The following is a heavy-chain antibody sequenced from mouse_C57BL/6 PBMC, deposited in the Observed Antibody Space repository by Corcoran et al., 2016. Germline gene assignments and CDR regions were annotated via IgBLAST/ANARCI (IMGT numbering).Heavy chain of an antibody. V-gene: IGHV14-3*01. CDR1: GFNIKNTY. CDR3: ATPITTVVATDWYFDV. Sequence: EVQLQQSVAERVRPGASVKLSCTASGFNIKNTYMHWVKQRPEQGLEWIGRIDPANGNTKYAPKFQGKATITADTSSNTAYLQLSSLTSEDTAIYYCATPITTVVATDWYFDVWGTGTTVTVSS. J-gene: IGHJ1*03. CDR2: IDPANGNT. D-gene: IGHD1-1*01.